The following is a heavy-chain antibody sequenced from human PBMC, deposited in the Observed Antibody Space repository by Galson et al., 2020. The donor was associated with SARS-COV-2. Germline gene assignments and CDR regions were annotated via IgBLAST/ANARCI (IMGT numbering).Heavy chain of an antibody. D-gene: IGHD1-20*01. CDR1: GFTFRNYA. J-gene: IGHJ4*02. CDR2: ISISGGTT. Sequence: GGSLRLSCAASGFTFRNYAMSWVRQAPGTGLEWVSGISISGGTTYYADSVNGRFTISRDESKNTLYLQMNSLRPEDTAVYLCAKDRAGITDFGFGFDHWGQGTLVTVAS. V-gene: IGHV3-23*01. CDR3: AKDRAGITDFGFGFDH.